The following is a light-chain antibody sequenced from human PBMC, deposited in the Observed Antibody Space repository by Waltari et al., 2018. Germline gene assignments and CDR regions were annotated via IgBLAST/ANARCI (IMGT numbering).Light chain of an antibody. J-gene: IGKJ1*01. CDR1: QSISIW. V-gene: IGKV1-5*03. CDR2: KAS. Sequence: DIQMTQSPSTLSASVGDRVTITCRASQSISIWLAWYQQKPGKAPKLLIYKASSLESGVPSRSSGSGSGTEFALTISSLQPDDFATYFCQQYNTLSPWTFGQGTKVEIK. CDR3: QQYNTLSPWT.